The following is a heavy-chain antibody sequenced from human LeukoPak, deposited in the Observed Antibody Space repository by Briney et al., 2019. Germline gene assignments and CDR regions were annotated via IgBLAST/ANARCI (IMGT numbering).Heavy chain of an antibody. V-gene: IGHV1-2*02. Sequence: ASVKVSCTASGYTFTGYYMHWVRQAPGQGLEWMGWINPNSGGTNYAQKFQGRVTMTRDTSISTAYMELSRLRADDTAVYYCARRPSSSWRETFDYWGQGTLVTVSS. CDR1: GYTFTGYY. CDR2: INPNSGGT. J-gene: IGHJ4*02. CDR3: ARRPSSSWRETFDY. D-gene: IGHD6-13*01.